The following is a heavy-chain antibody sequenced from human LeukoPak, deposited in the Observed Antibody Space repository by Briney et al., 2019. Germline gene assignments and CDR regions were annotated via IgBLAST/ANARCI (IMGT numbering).Heavy chain of an antibody. D-gene: IGHD3-22*01. Sequence: GGSLRLSCAASGFTFSDYYMSWIRQAPGKGLEWVSYISSSGSTIYYADSVKGRFTISRDNSKNTLYLQMNSLRAGDTAVYYCAKDLDDSSGYYSWYFDLWGRGTLVTVSS. CDR3: AKDLDDSSGYYSWYFDL. V-gene: IGHV3-11*01. J-gene: IGHJ2*01. CDR1: GFTFSDYY. CDR2: ISSSGSTI.